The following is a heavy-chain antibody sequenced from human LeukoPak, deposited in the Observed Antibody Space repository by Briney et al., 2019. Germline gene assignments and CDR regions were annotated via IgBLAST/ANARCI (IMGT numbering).Heavy chain of an antibody. CDR1: GFTFSSYG. CDR3: AREKRSHLDY. J-gene: IGHJ4*02. V-gene: IGHV3-23*01. Sequence: GGSLRLSCAASGFTFSSYGMSWVRQAPGKGLEWVSAISGSGSSTYYAASVKGRFTISRDNSKNTLYLQMNSLRAVDTAVYYCAREKRSHLDYWGQGTLVTVSS. CDR2: ISGSGSST. D-gene: IGHD4-17*01.